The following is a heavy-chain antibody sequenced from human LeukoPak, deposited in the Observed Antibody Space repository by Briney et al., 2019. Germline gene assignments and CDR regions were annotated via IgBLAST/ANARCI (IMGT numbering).Heavy chain of an antibody. CDR3: ARHKDTTMVTPFDY. D-gene: IGHD5-18*01. V-gene: IGHV5-51*01. CDR1: GYSFTSYW. J-gene: IGHJ4*02. Sequence: GESLKISCKGSGYSFTSYWIGWVRQVPGKGLEWMGIIYPGDSDTRYSPSFQGQVTISADKSISTAYLQWSSLQASDTAMYYCARHKDTTMVTPFDYWGQGTLVTVSS. CDR2: IYPGDSDT.